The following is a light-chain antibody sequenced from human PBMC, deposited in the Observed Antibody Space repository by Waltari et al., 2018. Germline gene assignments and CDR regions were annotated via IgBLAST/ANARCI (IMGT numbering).Light chain of an antibody. J-gene: IGLJ2*01. V-gene: IGLV2-14*03. Sequence: QSALTQPASVSGSPGQSITISCPGTSSDVGRYNYFSWYRHPPGEAPKLMIYDVTNRPSGVSNRFSGSKSGNTASLTISGLQAEDEADYYCSSYTTSSTVVFGGGTKLTVL. CDR1: SSDVGRYNY. CDR3: SSYTTSSTVV. CDR2: DVT.